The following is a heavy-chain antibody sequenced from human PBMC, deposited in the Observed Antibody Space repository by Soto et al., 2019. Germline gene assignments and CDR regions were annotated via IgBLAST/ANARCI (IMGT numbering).Heavy chain of an antibody. V-gene: IGHV3-30*18. CDR1: GFTFNSYA. J-gene: IGHJ6*02. CDR3: AKAWYGSGNLMYYFSATDV. CDR2: TSDDGSNK. D-gene: IGHD3-10*01. Sequence: QVQLVESGGGVVQPGRSLRLSCAASGFTFNSYAMHWVRQAPGKGLEWVAVTSDDGSNKYYADSVKGRFTISRDNSKKTLYLQMNSLKAADTAVYYRAKAWYGSGNLMYYFSATDVWGQGTTVSVSS.